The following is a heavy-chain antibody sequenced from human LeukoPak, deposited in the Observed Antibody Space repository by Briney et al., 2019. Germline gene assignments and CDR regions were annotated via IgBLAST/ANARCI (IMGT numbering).Heavy chain of an antibody. CDR3: ARESMAARKSVY. Sequence: PSETLSLTCSVSGGSISSSSYYWGWIRQPPGKGLEWIGSIYYSGSTYYNPSLKSRVTISVDTSKNQFSLKLSSVTAADTAVYYCARESMAARKSVYRGQGTLVTVSS. J-gene: IGHJ4*02. CDR1: GGSISSSSYY. V-gene: IGHV4-39*02. D-gene: IGHD6-6*01. CDR2: IYYSGST.